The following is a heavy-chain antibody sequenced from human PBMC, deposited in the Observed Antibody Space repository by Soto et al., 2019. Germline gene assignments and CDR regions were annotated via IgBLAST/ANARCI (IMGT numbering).Heavy chain of an antibody. D-gene: IGHD3-22*01. CDR2: ISYDGSNK. CDR3: AIYYCDSSRYYSVFDY. J-gene: IGHJ4*02. Sequence: GGSLRLSCAASGFTFSSYAMHWVRQAPGKGLEWVAVISYDGSNKYYADSVKGRFTISRDNAKNTLYLQMNSLRAEDTAVYYCAIYYCDSSRYYSVFDYWGQGTLVTVSS. CDR1: GFTFSSYA. V-gene: IGHV3-30-3*01.